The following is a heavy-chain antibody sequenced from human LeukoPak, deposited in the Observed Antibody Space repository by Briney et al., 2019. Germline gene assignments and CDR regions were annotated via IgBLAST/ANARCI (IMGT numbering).Heavy chain of an antibody. CDR2: INPGGDNT. V-gene: IGHV1-46*01. D-gene: IGHD3-16*02. CDR3: ARRKWSYDYVWGSYRYATDNVAFDI. Sequence: GASVKVSCKASGYTFTNYYIHWVRQAPGQGLEWMGLINPGGDNTNYAQNFQGRVTMTRDMSTSTVYMELSSLRSEDTAVYYCARRKWSYDYVWGSYRYATDNVAFDIWGQGTMVTVSS. J-gene: IGHJ3*02. CDR1: GYTFTNYY.